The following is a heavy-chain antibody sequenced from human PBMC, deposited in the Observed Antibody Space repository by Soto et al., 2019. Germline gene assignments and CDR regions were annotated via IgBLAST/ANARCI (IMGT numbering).Heavy chain of an antibody. CDR3: ASPILLTTYYFDY. CDR1: GFTFSDYY. J-gene: IGHJ4*02. Sequence: QVQLVESGGGLVKPGGSLRLSCAASGFTFSDYYMSWIRQAPGKGLEWVSYISSSGSTIYYADSVKGRFTISRDNAKNSLYLQMTSLRAEDTAVYSCASPILLTTYYFDYGGQGPLVTVSS. D-gene: IGHD3-9*01. V-gene: IGHV3-11*01. CDR2: ISSSGSTI.